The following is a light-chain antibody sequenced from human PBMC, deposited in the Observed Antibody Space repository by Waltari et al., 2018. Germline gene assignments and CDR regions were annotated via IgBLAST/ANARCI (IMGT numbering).Light chain of an antibody. Sequence: DIQMTQSPSSLSASVGDRVTITCRASQTIDNYLNGYQQKPGKAPKVLIHSASTLQTGGPSRVSGRRSGTDVTLTISSLQPEDVATYYCQQSKTIPFTFGQGTKLEIK. J-gene: IGKJ2*01. CDR1: QTIDNY. CDR2: SAS. V-gene: IGKV1-39*01. CDR3: QQSKTIPFT.